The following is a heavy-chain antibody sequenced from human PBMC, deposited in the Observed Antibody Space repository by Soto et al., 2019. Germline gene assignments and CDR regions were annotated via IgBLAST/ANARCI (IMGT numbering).Heavy chain of an antibody. J-gene: IGHJ4*02. CDR1: GFTFSDYY. CDR2: ISSRGSTI. Sequence: GGSLRLSCAASGFTFSDYYMSWIRQAPGKGLEWVSYISSRGSTIYYADSVKGRFTISRDNAKKSLYLQMNSLRAEDTAVYYCARGIPRGYSYGSYYFDYWGQGTLVTVSS. D-gene: IGHD5-18*01. V-gene: IGHV3-11*01. CDR3: ARGIPRGYSYGSYYFDY.